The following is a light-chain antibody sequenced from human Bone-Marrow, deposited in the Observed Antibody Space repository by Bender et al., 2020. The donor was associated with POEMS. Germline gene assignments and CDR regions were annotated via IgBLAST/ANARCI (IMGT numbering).Light chain of an antibody. V-gene: IGLV3-1*01. CDR2: QDT. CDR1: KLGDKLGDKY. J-gene: IGLJ2*01. CDR3: QVWDLNKGV. Sequence: SYKLTQQPSVSVSPGQTASITCSGDKLGDKLGDKYASWYQQKPGQSPVLVIYQDTKRPSGIPERFSGSNSGNTATLTISGVEAGDEADYYCQVWDLNKGVFGGGTKLTVL.